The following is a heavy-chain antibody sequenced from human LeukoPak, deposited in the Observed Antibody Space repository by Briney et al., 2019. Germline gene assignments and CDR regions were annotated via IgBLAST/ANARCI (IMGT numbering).Heavy chain of an antibody. Sequence: PGGSLRLSCAASGFTFSSYAMHWVRQAPGKGLEYVSAISSNGGSTYYANSVKGRFTISRDNSKNTLYLQMGSLRAEDMAVYYCARDQWVDYSSGWPPTRLGMDVWGQGTTVTVSS. V-gene: IGHV3-64*01. D-gene: IGHD6-19*01. J-gene: IGHJ6*02. CDR2: ISSNGGST. CDR3: ARDQWVDYSSGWPPTRLGMDV. CDR1: GFTFSSYA.